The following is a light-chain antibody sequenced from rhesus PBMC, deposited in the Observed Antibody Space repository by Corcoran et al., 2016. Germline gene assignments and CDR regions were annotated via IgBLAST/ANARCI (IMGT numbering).Light chain of an antibody. CDR3: QKYSSSPPYS. V-gene: IGKV3-53*02. Sequence: QVILTQSPATLSLSPGERATLSCRASQSVSSYLAWYQQKPGQAPKPLIYGASSRATGSPDRFSGSGSGTEFTLTISSLEPEDFAVYYCQKYSSSPPYSFGQGTKVEIK. J-gene: IGKJ2*01. CDR1: QSVSSY. CDR2: GAS.